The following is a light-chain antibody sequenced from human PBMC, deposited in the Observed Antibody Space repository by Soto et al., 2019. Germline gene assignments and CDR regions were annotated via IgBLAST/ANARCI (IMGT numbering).Light chain of an antibody. J-gene: IGLJ2*01. CDR1: SSKIGSFYD. CDR3: QSYDNSLSHVV. CDR2: GDN. V-gene: IGLV1-40*01. Sequence: QAVVTQPPSVSGAPGQRVTIPCTGSSSKIGSFYDVHWYQQLPGTVPKLLIYGDNNRPSGVPDRFSGSKSGTSASLAITGLQPEDEADYYCQSYDNSLSHVVFGGGTKLTVL.